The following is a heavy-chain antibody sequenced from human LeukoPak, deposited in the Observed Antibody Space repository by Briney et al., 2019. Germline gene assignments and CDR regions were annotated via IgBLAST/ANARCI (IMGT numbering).Heavy chain of an antibody. J-gene: IGHJ4*02. CDR3: ARVFRKGSGGDY. CDR2: IYHSGST. V-gene: IGHV4-38-2*02. CDR1: GYSISSGYY. Sequence: SETLSLTCTVSGYSISSGYYWGWIRQPPGKGLEWIGSIYHSGSTYYNPSLKSRVTISVDTSKNQFSLKLSSVTAADTAVYYCARVFRKGSGGDYWGQGTLVTVSS. D-gene: IGHD6-19*01.